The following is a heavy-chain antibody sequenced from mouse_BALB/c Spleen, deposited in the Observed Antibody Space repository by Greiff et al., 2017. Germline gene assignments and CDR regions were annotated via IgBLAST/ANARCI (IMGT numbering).Heavy chain of an antibody. J-gene: IGHJ2*01. Sequence: DVMLVESGGGLVKPGGSLKLSCAASGFAFSSYDMPWVRQTPEKRLEWVGYISSGGGSTYYPDTVKGRFTITRDNATNTLYLQMSSLKSEDTAMYYCARGYYGYFDYWGQGTTLTVSS. CDR2: ISSGGGST. V-gene: IGHV5-12-1*01. CDR1: GFAFSSYD. D-gene: IGHD1-1*01. CDR3: ARGYYGYFDY.